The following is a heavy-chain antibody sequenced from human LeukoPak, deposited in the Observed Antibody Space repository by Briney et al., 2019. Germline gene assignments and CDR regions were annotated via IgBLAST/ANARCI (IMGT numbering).Heavy chain of an antibody. J-gene: IGHJ6*02. CDR1: GFTFSSYG. CDR2: ISYDGSNK. D-gene: IGHD2-15*01. Sequence: PGRSLRLSCAASGFTFSSYGMHWVRQAPGKGLEWVAVISYDGSNKYYADSVKGRFTISRDNAKNSLYLQMNSLRAEDTAVYYCAREVVAATSSGYYGMDVWGQGTTVTVSS. V-gene: IGHV3-30*03. CDR3: AREVVAATSSGYYGMDV.